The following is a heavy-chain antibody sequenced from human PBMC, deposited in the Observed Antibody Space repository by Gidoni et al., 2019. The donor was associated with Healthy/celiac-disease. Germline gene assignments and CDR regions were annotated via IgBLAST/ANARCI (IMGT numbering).Heavy chain of an antibody. V-gene: IGHV1-69*01. CDR3: ARDHLTGYYDSSGYHPY. Sequence: QGLEWMGGIIPIFGTANYAQKFQGRVTITADESTSTAYMELSSLRSEDTAVYYCARDHLTGYYDSSGYHPYWGQGTLVTVSS. J-gene: IGHJ4*02. CDR2: IIPIFGTA. D-gene: IGHD3-22*01.